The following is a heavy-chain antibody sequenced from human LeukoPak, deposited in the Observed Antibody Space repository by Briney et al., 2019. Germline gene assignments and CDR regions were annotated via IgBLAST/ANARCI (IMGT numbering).Heavy chain of an antibody. J-gene: IGHJ3*02. CDR1: GFTFGDYA. CDR3: SRGMGARHRNDAFDI. CDR2: IRSKAYGGTT. V-gene: IGHV3-49*04. Sequence: GGSLRLSCTASGFTFGDYAMSWVRQAPGKGLEWVGFIRSKAYGGTTEYAASVKGRFTISRDDSKSIAYLQMNSLKTEDTAVYYCSRGMGARHRNDAFDIWGQGTMVNVSS. D-gene: IGHD1-14*01.